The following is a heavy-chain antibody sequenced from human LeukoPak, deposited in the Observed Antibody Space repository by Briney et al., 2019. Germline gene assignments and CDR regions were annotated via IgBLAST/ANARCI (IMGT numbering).Heavy chain of an antibody. Sequence: PSETLSLTCTVSGGSISSSSYYWGWIRQPPGKGLEWIGSIYYSGSTYYNPSLKSRVTISVDTSKNQFSLKLSSVTAADTAVYYCARSPATQVFDYWGQGTLVTVSS. V-gene: IGHV4-39*01. CDR3: ARSPATQVFDY. D-gene: IGHD5-24*01. CDR2: IYYSGST. CDR1: GGSISSSSYY. J-gene: IGHJ4*02.